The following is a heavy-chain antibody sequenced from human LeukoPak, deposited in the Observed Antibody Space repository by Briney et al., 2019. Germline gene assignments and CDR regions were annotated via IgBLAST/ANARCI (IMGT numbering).Heavy chain of an antibody. CDR1: GFTFSTYA. J-gene: IGHJ4*02. Sequence: GGSLRLSCAASGFTFSTYAMHWVRQAPGRGLEYVSAISSNGGSTFYADSVKGRFTISRDNSKNTLYLQMGSLRAEDMAVYFCARSLAGVAPTYDYWGQGTLVTVSS. D-gene: IGHD6-19*01. CDR2: ISSNGGST. CDR3: ARSLAGVAPTYDY. V-gene: IGHV3-64*02.